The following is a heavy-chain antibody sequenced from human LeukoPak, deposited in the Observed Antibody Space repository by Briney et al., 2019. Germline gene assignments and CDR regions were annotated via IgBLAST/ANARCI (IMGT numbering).Heavy chain of an antibody. V-gene: IGHV4-34*01. J-gene: IGHJ4*02. CDR2: INHSGST. CDR1: GGSFRGYY. CDR3: ASTERCSTTCPLDY. D-gene: IGHD2-2*01. Sequence: SETLSLTCAVYGGSFRGYYWSSIRQPPGKGLEWIGEINHSGSTNYNPSLKGRVTISLDTSMKKFSLKLNSVTAADTAVYYCASTERCSTTCPLDYWGQGTLVTVSS.